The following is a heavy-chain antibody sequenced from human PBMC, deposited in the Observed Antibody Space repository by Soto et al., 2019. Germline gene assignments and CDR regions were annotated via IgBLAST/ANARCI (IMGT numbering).Heavy chain of an antibody. CDR3: ARFVRSCSGTTCYTRADV. D-gene: IGHD2-2*02. CDR1: GGSVSSDTHY. CDR2: IYSSGST. Sequence: QVQLQESGPGLVKPSETLSLTCTVSGGSVSSDTHYWSWIRQPPGKRLEWIEFIYSSGSTNYNPSLKSRVTMSVDTSKNQFSLKLRSVIVADTAVYHCARFVRSCSGTTCYTRADVWGQGTTVTVSS. V-gene: IGHV4-61*01. J-gene: IGHJ6*02.